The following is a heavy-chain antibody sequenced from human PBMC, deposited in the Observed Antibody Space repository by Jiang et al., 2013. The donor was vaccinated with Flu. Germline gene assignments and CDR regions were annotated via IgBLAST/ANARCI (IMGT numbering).Heavy chain of an antibody. CDR3: ARGSRHSGWYG. D-gene: IGHD6-19*01. CDR2: VHHSGNS. CDR1: GGSISNFY. V-gene: IGHV4-59*01. Sequence: ETLSLTCTVSGGSISNFYWSWIRQPPEKALEWIGYVHHSGNSRSNPSLKSRVTISVDTSKNQFYLRLTSVTAADTAMYYCARGSRHSGWYGWGQGILVTVSS. J-gene: IGHJ4*02.